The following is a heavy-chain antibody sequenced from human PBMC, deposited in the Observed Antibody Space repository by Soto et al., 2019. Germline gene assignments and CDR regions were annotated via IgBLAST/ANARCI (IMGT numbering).Heavy chain of an antibody. V-gene: IGHV1-24*01. CDR3: ATGVVAATYDY. Sequence: ASVKVSCKASGYTLTKLSMHWVRQAPGKGLEWMGGINAENGKTNYAQKFQGRVTMTKDTSTDTAYMELSSLRSEDTAVYYCATGVVAATYDYWGQGTLVTVSS. CDR1: GYTLTKLS. D-gene: IGHD2-15*01. CDR2: INAENGKT. J-gene: IGHJ4*02.